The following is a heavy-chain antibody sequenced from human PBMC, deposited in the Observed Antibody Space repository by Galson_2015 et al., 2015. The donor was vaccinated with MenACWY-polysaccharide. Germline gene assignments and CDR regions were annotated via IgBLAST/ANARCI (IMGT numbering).Heavy chain of an antibody. Sequence: SLRLACAASGLTFTGSGMHWVRGAAGKGLEWVAVVWSDGNNKYYADSVKGRFTISRDTAKISLDLQMNSLRAEDTAAYYSARGRRRTDGNFWSGSLGGILSFWGQGTLVTVSS. D-gene: IGHD3-3*01. J-gene: IGHJ4*02. V-gene: IGHV3-33*01. CDR3: ARGRRRTDGNFWSGSLGGILSF. CDR1: GLTFTGSG. CDR2: VWSDGNNK.